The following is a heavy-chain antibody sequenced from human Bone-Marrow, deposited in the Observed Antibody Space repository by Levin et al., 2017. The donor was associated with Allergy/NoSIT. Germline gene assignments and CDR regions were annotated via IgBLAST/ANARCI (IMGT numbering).Heavy chain of an antibody. CDR3: AKHVVFQWGGTSFDY. J-gene: IGHJ4*02. V-gene: IGHV4-59*08. CDR1: GGSISGYW. Sequence: SSETLSLTCTVSGGSISGYWWSWIRQPPGKGLEWIGWIHYSGSTKYNPPLESRLTISVDTSKDQFSLELRSVTAADTAIYYCAKHVVFQWGGTSFDYWGPGIMVTVSS. CDR2: IHYSGST. D-gene: IGHD1-1*01.